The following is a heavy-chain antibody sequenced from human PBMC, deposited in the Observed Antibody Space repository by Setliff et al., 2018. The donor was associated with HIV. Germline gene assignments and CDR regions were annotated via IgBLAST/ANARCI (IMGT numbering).Heavy chain of an antibody. Sequence: GASVKVSCKASGYTFTRNAMHWVRQAPGQRLEWMGWINTVNGNTKYSQKFQGRVTITADESTSTAYMELSSLRSEDTAVYYCARDLGATNAFDIWGQGTMVTVSS. D-gene: IGHD5-12*01. CDR1: GYTFTRNA. CDR3: ARDLGATNAFDI. J-gene: IGHJ3*02. V-gene: IGHV1-3*04. CDR2: INTVNGNT.